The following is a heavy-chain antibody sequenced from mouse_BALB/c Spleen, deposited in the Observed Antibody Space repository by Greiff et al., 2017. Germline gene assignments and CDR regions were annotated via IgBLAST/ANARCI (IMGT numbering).Heavy chain of an antibody. CDR1: GYSITSDYA. D-gene: IGHD4-1*01. CDR3: ARRNWDGAWFAY. V-gene: IGHV3-2*02. Sequence: EVQLQESGPGLVKPSQSLSLTCTVTGYSITSDYAWNWIRQFPGNKLEWMGYISYSGSTSYNPSLKSRISITRDTSKNQFFLQLNSVTTEDTATYYCARRNWDGAWFAYWGQGTLVTVSA. J-gene: IGHJ3*01. CDR2: ISYSGST.